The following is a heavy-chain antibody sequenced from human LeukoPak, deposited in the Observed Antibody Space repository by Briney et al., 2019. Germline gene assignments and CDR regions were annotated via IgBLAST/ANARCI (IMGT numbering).Heavy chain of an antibody. Sequence: SETLSLTCTVSGGSISSSSYYWGWIRQPPGKGLEWIGSIYYSGSTYYNPSLKSRVTISVDTSKNQFSLKLSSVTAADTAVYYCARLSPSRQYSSSWYGWYYYYYMDVWGKGTTVTISS. CDR2: IYYSGST. CDR1: GGSISSSSYY. V-gene: IGHV4-39*01. J-gene: IGHJ6*03. CDR3: ARLSPSRQYSSSWYGWYYYYYMDV. D-gene: IGHD6-13*01.